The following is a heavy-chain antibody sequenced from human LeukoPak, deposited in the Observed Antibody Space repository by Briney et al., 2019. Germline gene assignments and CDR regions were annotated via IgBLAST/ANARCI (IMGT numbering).Heavy chain of an antibody. D-gene: IGHD1-7*01. J-gene: IGHJ6*03. CDR1: GYTFTSYG. CDR3: ARDRYNWNYDYYYYYMDV. Sequence: ASVKVSCKASGYTFTSYGISWVRQAPGQGLEWMGWISAYNGNTNYAQKRQGRVTMTTDTSTSTAYMELRSLRSDDTAVYYCARDRYNWNYDYYYYYMDVWGKGTTVTVSS. V-gene: IGHV1-18*01. CDR2: ISAYNGNT.